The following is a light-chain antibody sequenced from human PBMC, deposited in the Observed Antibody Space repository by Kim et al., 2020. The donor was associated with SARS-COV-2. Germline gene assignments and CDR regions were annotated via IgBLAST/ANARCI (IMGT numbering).Light chain of an antibody. V-gene: IGLV2-23*02. CDR3: CSYAGSVV. J-gene: IGLJ2*01. CDR2: EVS. CDR1: SSDVGSYNL. Sequence: QSALTQPASVSGSPGQSITISCTGTSSDVGSYNLVSWYQQHPGKAPKLMIYEVSKRPSGVSNRFSGSKSGNMASLTISGLQAEDEADYYCCSYAGSVVFGGGTQLTVL.